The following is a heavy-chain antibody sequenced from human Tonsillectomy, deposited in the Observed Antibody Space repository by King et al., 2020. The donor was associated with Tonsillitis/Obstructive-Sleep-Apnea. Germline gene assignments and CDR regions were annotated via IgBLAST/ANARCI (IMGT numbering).Heavy chain of an antibody. D-gene: IGHD4-11*01. CDR3: ARDFPTDGYYYYYMDV. Sequence: QLVQSGAEVKKPGSSVKVSCKASGGTFSSYAISWVRQAPGQGLEWMGGSIPIFGTANYAQKFQCRVTTTADESTSTAYMELSSLRSEDTAVYYCARDFPTDGYYYYYMDVWGKGTTVTVSS. CDR2: SIPIFGTA. CDR1: GGTFSSYA. V-gene: IGHV1-69*01. J-gene: IGHJ6*03.